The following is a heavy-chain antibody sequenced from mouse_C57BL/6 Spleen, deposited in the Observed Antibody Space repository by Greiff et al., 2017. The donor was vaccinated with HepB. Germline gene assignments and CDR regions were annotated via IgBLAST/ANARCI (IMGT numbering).Heavy chain of an antibody. CDR3: ASHYGSSYDWFAY. CDR2: ISSGGSYT. CDR1: GFTFSSYG. D-gene: IGHD1-1*01. J-gene: IGHJ3*01. V-gene: IGHV5-6*02. Sequence: EVMLVEPGGDLVKPGGSLKLSCAASGFTFSSYGMSWVRQTPDKRLEWVATISSGGSYTYYPDSVKGRFTISRDNAKNTLYLQMSSLKSEDTAMYYCASHYGSSYDWFAYWGQGTLVTVSA.